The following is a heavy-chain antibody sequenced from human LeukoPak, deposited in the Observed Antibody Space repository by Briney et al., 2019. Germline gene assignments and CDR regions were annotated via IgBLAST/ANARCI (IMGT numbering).Heavy chain of an antibody. Sequence: SETLSLTCTVSGGSISSYYWSWIRQPPGKGLEWIGYIYYSGSTNYNPSLKSRVTISVDTSKNQFSLKLSSVTAADTAVYYCARKYSSGWSLNWFGPWGQGTLVTVSS. V-gene: IGHV4-59*01. CDR3: ARKYSSGWSLNWFGP. CDR2: IYYSGST. J-gene: IGHJ5*02. D-gene: IGHD6-19*01. CDR1: GGSISSYY.